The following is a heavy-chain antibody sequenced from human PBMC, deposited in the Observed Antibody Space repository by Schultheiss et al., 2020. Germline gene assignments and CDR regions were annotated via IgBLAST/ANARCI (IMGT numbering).Heavy chain of an antibody. J-gene: IGHJ6*02. CDR2: ISYDGSNK. CDR1: GFTFSNAW. D-gene: IGHD3-16*01. Sequence: GGSLRLSCAASGFTFSNAWMSWVRQAPGKGLEWVAVISYDGSNKYYADSVKGRFTISRDNYKNTLYLQMNSLRAEDTAVYYCARDRSVTFGGANYGMDVWGQGNTVTVSS. CDR3: ARDRSVTFGGANYGMDV. V-gene: IGHV3-30*03.